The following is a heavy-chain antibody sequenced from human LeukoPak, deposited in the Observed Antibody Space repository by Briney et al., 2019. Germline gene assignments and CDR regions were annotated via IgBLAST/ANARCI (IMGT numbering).Heavy chain of an antibody. CDR3: GRDPYGDYVGAFDF. CDR2: IRGSGGGT. V-gene: IGHV3-23*01. J-gene: IGHJ3*01. Sequence: PGGSLRLSCAASGFALSNYAMTWVRQTPGKGLEWVSSIRGSGGGTSYADSVKGRFTMSRDNSKNTLYLQMNSLRVEDTAVYFCGRDPYGDYVGAFDFRGPGTLVTVSS. CDR1: GFALSNYA. D-gene: IGHD4-17*01.